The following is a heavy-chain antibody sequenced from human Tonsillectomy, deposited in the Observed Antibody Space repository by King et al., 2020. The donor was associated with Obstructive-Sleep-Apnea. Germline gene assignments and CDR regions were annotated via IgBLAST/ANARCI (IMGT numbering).Heavy chain of an antibody. V-gene: IGHV3-15*01. Sequence: VQLVESGGGLVKPGGSLRLSCAASGLTFRNAWMSWVRQTPGKGLEWVGRIKTKTDDETTDYAAPVKGRFTISRDDSKDTLYLQMNSLKTVYTAVYYCPTEGGWVPAAIFDYWGQGTLVIVSS. J-gene: IGHJ4*02. CDR3: PTEGGWVPAAIFDY. CDR1: GLTFRNAW. CDR2: IKTKTDDETT. D-gene: IGHD2-2*01.